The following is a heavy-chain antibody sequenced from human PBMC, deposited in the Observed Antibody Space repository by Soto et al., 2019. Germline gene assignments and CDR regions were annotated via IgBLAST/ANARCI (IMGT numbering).Heavy chain of an antibody. CDR1: GFTFDDYG. J-gene: IGHJ6*02. D-gene: IGHD3-16*01. CDR2: INWNGGST. Sequence: GGSLRLSCAASGFTFDDYGMSWVRQAPGKGLEWVSGINWNGGSTGYADSVKGRFTISRDNAKNSLYLQMNSLRAEDTALYHCARHDYYYYGMDVWGQGTTVTVSS. CDR3: ARHDYYYYGMDV. V-gene: IGHV3-20*01.